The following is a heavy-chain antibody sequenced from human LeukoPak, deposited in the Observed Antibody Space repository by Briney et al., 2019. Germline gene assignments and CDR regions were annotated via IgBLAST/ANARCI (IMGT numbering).Heavy chain of an antibody. Sequence: ASVKVSCKASGYTFTSYGISWVRQAPGQGLEWMGWISAYNGSTNYAQKLQGRVTMTTDTSTSTAYMELRSLRSDDTAVYYCARDYPQDGSSWPVVWFDPWGQGTLVTVSS. V-gene: IGHV1-18*01. CDR3: ARDYPQDGSSWPVVWFDP. J-gene: IGHJ5*02. CDR1: GYTFTSYG. CDR2: ISAYNGST. D-gene: IGHD6-13*01.